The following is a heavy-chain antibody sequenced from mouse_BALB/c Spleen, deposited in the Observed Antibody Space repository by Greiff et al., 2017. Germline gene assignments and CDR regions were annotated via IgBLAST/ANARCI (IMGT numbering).Heavy chain of an antibody. J-gene: IGHJ4*01. Sequence: EVQGVESGGGLVKPGGSLKLSCAASGFTFSSYAMSWVRQTPEKRLEWVASISSGGSTYYPDSVKGRFTISRDNARNILYLQMSSLRSEDTAMYYCARVGIYYDYDGAMDYWGQGTSVTVSS. D-gene: IGHD2-4*01. CDR1: GFTFSSYA. V-gene: IGHV5-6-5*01. CDR3: ARVGIYYDYDGAMDY. CDR2: ISSGGST.